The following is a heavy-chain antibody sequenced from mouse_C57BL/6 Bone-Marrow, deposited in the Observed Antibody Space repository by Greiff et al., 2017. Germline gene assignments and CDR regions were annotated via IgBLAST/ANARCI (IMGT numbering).Heavy chain of an antibody. CDR2: IDPSDSET. J-gene: IGHJ2*01. Sequence: QVQLQQPGAELVRPGSSVKLSCKASGYTFTSYWMHWVKQRPIQGLEWIGNIDPSDSETHYNQKFKDKATLTVDKSSSTAYMQLSSLTSEDSAVXYCARAGYYGSSFYFDYWGQGTTLTVSS. CDR3: ARAGYYGSSFYFDY. CDR1: GYTFTSYW. D-gene: IGHD1-1*01. V-gene: IGHV1-52*01.